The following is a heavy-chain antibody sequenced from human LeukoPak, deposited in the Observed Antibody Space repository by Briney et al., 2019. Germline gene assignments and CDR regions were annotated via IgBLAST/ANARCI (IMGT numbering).Heavy chain of an antibody. CDR1: GYTFTSYY. CDR3: AREGGYCSSTSCYEMDGMDV. J-gene: IGHJ6*04. D-gene: IGHD2-2*01. V-gene: IGHV1-46*01. CDR2: INPGGGST. Sequence: ASVKVSCKASGYTFTSYYMHWVRQAPGQGLEWMGIINPGGGSTSYARKFQGRVTMTRGTSTSTVYMELSSLRSEDTAVYYCAREGGYCSSTSCYEMDGMDVWGKGTTVTVSS.